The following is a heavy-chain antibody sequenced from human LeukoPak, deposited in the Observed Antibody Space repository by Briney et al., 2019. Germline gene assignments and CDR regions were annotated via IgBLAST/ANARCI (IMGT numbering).Heavy chain of an antibody. CDR3: ARSRTPAAIRYYYYMDV. CDR2: IYYSGST. J-gene: IGHJ6*03. V-gene: IGHV4-59*01. CDR1: GVSFSGYY. Sequence: PSETLSLACAVYGVSFSGYYWSWLRQPPGKGLEWIGYIYYSGSTNYNPSLKSRVTISVDTSKNQFSLKLSSVTAADTAVYYCARSRTPAAIRYYYYMDVWGKGTTVTISS. D-gene: IGHD2-2*01.